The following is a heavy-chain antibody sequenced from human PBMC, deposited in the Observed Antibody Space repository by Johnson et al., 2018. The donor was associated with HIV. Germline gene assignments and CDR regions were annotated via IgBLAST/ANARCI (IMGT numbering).Heavy chain of an antibody. CDR2: ISFDGNLK. V-gene: IGHV3-30*03. CDR3: ALTDYGDYPQRVPDAFDI. D-gene: IGHD4-17*01. CDR1: GLSFSNFG. J-gene: IGHJ3*02. Sequence: QVQLVESGGGVVQPGKSLRLSCVASGLSFSNFGIHWVRQAPGKGPEWVAVISFDGNLKKYADSVKGRFTISRDNSKNTLYLQMNSLRAEDTAVYYCALTDYGDYPQRVPDAFDIWGQGTMVTVSS.